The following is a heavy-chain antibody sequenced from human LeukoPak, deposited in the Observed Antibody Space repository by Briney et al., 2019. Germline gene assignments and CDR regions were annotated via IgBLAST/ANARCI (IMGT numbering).Heavy chain of an antibody. J-gene: IGHJ4*02. CDR1: GGSFSDYY. V-gene: IGHV4-34*01. Sequence: PSETLSLTCAVYGGSFSDYYWNWIRQPPGKGLEWIGEINHSGSTSYSPSLKSRVTISVDSSKNQFSLKLSSVTAADTAMYYCAAYSIAAVGNEYYFDYWGQGTLVTVSS. CDR3: AAYSIAAVGNEYYFDY. CDR2: INHSGST. D-gene: IGHD6-13*01.